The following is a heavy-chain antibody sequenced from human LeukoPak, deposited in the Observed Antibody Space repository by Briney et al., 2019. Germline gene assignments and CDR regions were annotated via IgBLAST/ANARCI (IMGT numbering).Heavy chain of an antibody. D-gene: IGHD1-7*01. CDR3: ARERYNWNYPDF. J-gene: IGHJ4*02. Sequence: GGSLRLSCAASGFTFNNFIMNWVRQAPGKGLEWVSSISSSSSYIYYADSVKGRFTISRDNAKNSLYLQMNSLRAEDTAVYYCARERYNWNYPDFGGQGTLVTVSS. V-gene: IGHV3-21*01. CDR2: ISSSSSYI. CDR1: GFTFNNFI.